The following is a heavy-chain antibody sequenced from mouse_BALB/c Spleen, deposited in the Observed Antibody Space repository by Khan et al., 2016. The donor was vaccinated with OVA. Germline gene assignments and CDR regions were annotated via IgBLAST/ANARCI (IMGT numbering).Heavy chain of an antibody. CDR1: GYSITSGYY. J-gene: IGHJ4*01. D-gene: IGHD2-1*01. Sequence: VQLQESGPGLVKPSQSLSLTCSVTGYSITSGYYWNWIRQFPGNKLEWMGYISYDGSNNYNPSLKNRISITRDTSKNQFFLKLNSVTTEDTATYYCARNYGNYVYYAMDYWGQGTSVTVSS. V-gene: IGHV3-6*02. CDR2: ISYDGSN. CDR3: ARNYGNYVYYAMDY.